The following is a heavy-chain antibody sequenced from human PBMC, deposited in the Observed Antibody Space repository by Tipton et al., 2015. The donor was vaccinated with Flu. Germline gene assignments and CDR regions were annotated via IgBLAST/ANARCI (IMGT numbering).Heavy chain of an antibody. CDR2: IYTSGST. D-gene: IGHD3-16*01. Sequence: TLSLTCTVSGGSISSGSYYWGWIRQPAGKGLEWIGRIYTSGSTNYNPSLKSRVTISVDTSKNQFSLKLSSVTAAETAVYYCAVPLLGGGAGYDACDIWGQGTMVTVSS. CDR3: AVPLLGGGAGYDACDI. J-gene: IGHJ3*02. V-gene: IGHV4-61*02. CDR1: GGSISSGSYY.